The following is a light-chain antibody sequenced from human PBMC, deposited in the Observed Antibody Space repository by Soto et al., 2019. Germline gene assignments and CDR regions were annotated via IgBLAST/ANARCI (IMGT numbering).Light chain of an antibody. CDR3: QQSYSTPPT. CDR1: QSISSW. CDR2: AAS. Sequence: DIHMTQSPSTLSASLGDRVTITFLASQSISSWLAWYQQKPGKAPKPLIYAASSLQSGVPSRFSGSGSGTDFTLTISSLQPEDFATYYCQQSYSTPPTFGQGTKVDI. J-gene: IGKJ1*01. V-gene: IGKV1-39*01.